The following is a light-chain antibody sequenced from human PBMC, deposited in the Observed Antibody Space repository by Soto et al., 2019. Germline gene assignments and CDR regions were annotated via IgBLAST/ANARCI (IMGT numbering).Light chain of an antibody. J-gene: IGLJ3*02. Sequence: QSALTQPASVSGSPGQSITISCTGTNSDVGTYELVSWYQQHPGRAPKLMIYEGSKRPSGVSNRFSGSKSGDTASLTISGLQAEDEANYYCCSYAASSALWVFGGGTQLTV. CDR3: CSYAASSALWV. CDR1: NSDVGTYEL. CDR2: EGS. V-gene: IGLV2-23*01.